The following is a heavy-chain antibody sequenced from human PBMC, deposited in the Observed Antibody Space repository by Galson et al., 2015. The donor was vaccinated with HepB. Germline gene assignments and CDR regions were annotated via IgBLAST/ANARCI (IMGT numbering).Heavy chain of an antibody. CDR3: ARDGGVPAAIILDQLLYYYYYGMDV. D-gene: IGHD2-2*01. CDR2: ISYDGSNK. Sequence: SLRLSCAASGFTFSSYAMHWVRQAPGKGLEWVAVISYDGSNKYYADSVKGRFTISRNNSKNTLYLQMNSLRAEDTAVYYCARDGGVPAAIILDQLLYYYYYGMDVWGQGTTVTVSS. CDR1: GFTFSSYA. J-gene: IGHJ6*02. V-gene: IGHV3-30-3*01.